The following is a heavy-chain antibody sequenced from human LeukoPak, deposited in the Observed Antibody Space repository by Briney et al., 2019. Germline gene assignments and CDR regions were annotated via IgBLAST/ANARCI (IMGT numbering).Heavy chain of an antibody. J-gene: IGHJ6*02. CDR1: GFSLSTSGMC. D-gene: IGHD3-16*01. Sequence: SGPALVKPTQTLTLTCTFSGFSLSTSGMCVSWIRQPPGKALEWLAVIYWNDDKRYSPSLKSRLTITKDTSKNQVVLTMTNMDPVDSATYYCAHRGSFLRGLDVWGQGTTVTVSS. CDR2: IYWNDDK. V-gene: IGHV2-5*08. CDR3: AHRGSFLRGLDV.